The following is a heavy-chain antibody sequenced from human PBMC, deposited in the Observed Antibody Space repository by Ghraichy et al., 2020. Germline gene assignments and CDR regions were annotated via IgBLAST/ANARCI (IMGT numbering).Heavy chain of an antibody. D-gene: IGHD6-6*01. J-gene: IGHJ6*02. CDR3: ASPSIAARRYYYYYGMDV. CDR2: IYYSGST. CDR1: GGSISSSSYY. V-gene: IGHV4-39*01. Sequence: SETLSLICTVSGGSISSSSYYWGWIRQPPGKGLEWIGSIYYSGSTYYNPSLKSRVTISVDTSKNQFSLKLSSVTAADTAVYYCASPSIAARRYYYYYGMDVWGQGTTVTVSS.